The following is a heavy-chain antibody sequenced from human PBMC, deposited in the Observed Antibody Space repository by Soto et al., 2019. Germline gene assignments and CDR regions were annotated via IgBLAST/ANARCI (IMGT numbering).Heavy chain of an antibody. CDR1: GGSFSGHS. CDR3: STRAYDTNGYYRFDP. CDR2: INHSGRV. Sequence: SETLSLTCAVYGGSFSGHSWTWIRQSPGKGLEWIGDINHSGRVNYSPSLKSRVTISLDTSKSQFSLTLSAVTAADTAMYYCSTRAYDTNGYYRFDPWGQGTLVTVS. V-gene: IGHV4-34*01. D-gene: IGHD3-22*01. J-gene: IGHJ5*01.